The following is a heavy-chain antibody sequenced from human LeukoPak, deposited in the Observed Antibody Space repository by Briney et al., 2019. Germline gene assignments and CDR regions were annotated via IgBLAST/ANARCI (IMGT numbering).Heavy chain of an antibody. CDR1: GFTFGSYG. CDR2: ITPNADRT. V-gene: IGHV3-23*01. D-gene: IGHD3-22*01. CDR3: AIMHGYYDGSGYWVQ. Sequence: SGGSLRLPCAASGFTFGSYGMSWVRQAPGKGLEWVSFITPNADRTSYADSVEGRFTISRDNPRNTLYMQMNSLRDEDTAVYYCAIMHGYYDGSGYWVQWGQGTLVTVSS. J-gene: IGHJ1*01.